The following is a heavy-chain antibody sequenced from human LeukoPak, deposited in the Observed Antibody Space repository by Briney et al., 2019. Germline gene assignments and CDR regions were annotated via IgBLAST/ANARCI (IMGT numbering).Heavy chain of an antibody. CDR1: GITFSDYY. D-gene: IGHD3-22*01. Sequence: GGSLRLSCAASGITFSDYYMSWIRQAPGKGLEWVSYISSSGSTVYYADSVKGRFTISRDNAKNSLYLQMNSLRAEDTAVYYCARDGYYDSSGYDYWGQGTLVTVSS. CDR2: ISSSGSTV. CDR3: ARDGYYDSSGYDY. J-gene: IGHJ4*02. V-gene: IGHV3-11*01.